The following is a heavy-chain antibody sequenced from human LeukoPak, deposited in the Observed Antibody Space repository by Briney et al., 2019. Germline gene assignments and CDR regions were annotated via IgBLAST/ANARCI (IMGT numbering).Heavy chain of an antibody. CDR1: GGTFSSYA. V-gene: IGHV1-18*01. CDR3: ARDHYDSSGLAGVY. Sequence: ASVKVSCKASGGTFSSYAISWVRQAPGQGLEWMGWISAYNGNTNYAQKLQGRVTMTTDTSTSTAYMELRSLRSDDTAVYYCARDHYDSSGLAGVYWDQGTLVTVSS. D-gene: IGHD3-22*01. CDR2: ISAYNGNT. J-gene: IGHJ4*02.